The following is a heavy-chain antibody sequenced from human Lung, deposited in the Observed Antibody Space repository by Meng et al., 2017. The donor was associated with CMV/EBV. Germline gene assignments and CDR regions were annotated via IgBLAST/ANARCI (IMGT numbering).Heavy chain of an antibody. Sequence: SVXVSXRASGGTFSSYTINWVRQAPGQGLEWMGGIIPILGIANSAQKFQGRVTITADKSTSTAYVELSSLKSEDTAVYYCATSFYCSTTNCYTYYGLDVXRQGXTVTVSS. CDR1: GGTFSSYT. V-gene: IGHV1-69*10. D-gene: IGHD2-2*02. CDR3: ATSFYCSTTNCYTYYGLDV. J-gene: IGHJ6*02. CDR2: IIPILGIA.